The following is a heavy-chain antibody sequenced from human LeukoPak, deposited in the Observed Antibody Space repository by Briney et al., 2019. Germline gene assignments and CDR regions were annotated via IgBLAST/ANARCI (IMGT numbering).Heavy chain of an antibody. CDR2: INPSGGST. CDR1: GYTFTSYY. CDR3: VVVVITTGFDY. J-gene: IGHJ4*02. V-gene: IGHV1-46*01. D-gene: IGHD3-22*01. Sequence: PGASVKVSCKASGYTFTSYYMHWVRQAPGQGLEWMGIINPSGGSTSYARKFQGRVTMTRDTSTSTVYMELSSLRSEDTAVYYCVVVVITTGFDYWGQGTLVTVSS.